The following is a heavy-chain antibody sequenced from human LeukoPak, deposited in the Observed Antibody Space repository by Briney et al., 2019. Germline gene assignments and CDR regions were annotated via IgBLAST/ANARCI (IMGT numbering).Heavy chain of an antibody. J-gene: IGHJ4*02. CDR3: AKDLVRDCSGGSCYGIDY. V-gene: IGHV3-30*18. CDR1: GFTFSSYG. D-gene: IGHD2-15*01. CDR2: ISYDGSNK. Sequence: GRSLRLSCAASGFTFSSYGMHWVRQAPGKGLEWVAVISYDGSNKYYAVSAKGRFTISRDNSKNTLYLQMNSLRAEDTAVYYCAKDLVRDCSGGSCYGIDYWGQGTLVTVSS.